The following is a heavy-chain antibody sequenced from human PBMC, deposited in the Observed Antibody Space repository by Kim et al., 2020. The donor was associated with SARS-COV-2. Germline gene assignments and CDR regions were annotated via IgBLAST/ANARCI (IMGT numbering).Heavy chain of an antibody. Sequence: SETLSPTCTVSGGSISSSSYYWGWIRQPPGKGLEWIGSIYYSGSTYYNPSLKSRVTISVDTSKNQFSLKLSSVTAADTAVYYCARHSPYYYDSSGYYSGAFDIWGQGTMVTVSS. V-gene: IGHV4-39*01. CDR3: ARHSPYYYDSSGYYSGAFDI. CDR2: IYYSGST. CDR1: GGSISSSSYY. D-gene: IGHD3-22*01. J-gene: IGHJ3*02.